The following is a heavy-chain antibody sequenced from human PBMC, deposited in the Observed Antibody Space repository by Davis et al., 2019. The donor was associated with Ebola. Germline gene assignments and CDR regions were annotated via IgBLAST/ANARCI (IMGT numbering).Heavy chain of an antibody. J-gene: IGHJ6*03. D-gene: IGHD3-9*01. V-gene: IGHV3-30*03. Sequence: GESLKISCAASGFTFSSYGMHWVRQAPGKGLEWVAVISYDGSNKYYADSVKGRFTTSRDNAKNSLYLQMYSLRDEDTAVYYCARGGRWYDILTEASLMDVWGTGTTVTVSS. CDR1: GFTFSSYG. CDR3: ARGGRWYDILTEASLMDV. CDR2: ISYDGSNK.